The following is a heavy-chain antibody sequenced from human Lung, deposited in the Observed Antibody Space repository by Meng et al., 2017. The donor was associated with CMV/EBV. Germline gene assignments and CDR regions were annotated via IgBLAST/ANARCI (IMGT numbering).Heavy chain of an antibody. V-gene: IGHV3-23*01. CDR2: ISGNGGVT. Sequence: GGPLRLSCAASGFTFNTYAMTWVRQAPGRGLESVSIISGNGGVTYYADSVKGRFTISRDNSKNTVYLQMNSLRAEDTAVYYCAKDLRDIVVLVGARVHWGQGTLVXVSS. CDR3: AKDLRDIVVLVGARVH. D-gene: IGHD2-15*01. CDR1: GFTFNTYA. J-gene: IGHJ4*02.